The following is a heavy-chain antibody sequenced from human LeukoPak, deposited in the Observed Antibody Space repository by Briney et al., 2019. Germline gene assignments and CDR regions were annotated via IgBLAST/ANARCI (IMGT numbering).Heavy chain of an antibody. CDR1: GGTFSSYA. Sequence: SVKVSCKASGGTFSSYAISWVRQAPGQGLEWMGRIIPILGIANYAQKFQGRVTITADKSTSTAYMELSSLRSEDTAVYYCAGSAYYYDSSGSRIDYWGQGTLVTVSS. CDR2: IIPILGIA. CDR3: AGSAYYYDSSGSRIDY. J-gene: IGHJ4*02. V-gene: IGHV1-69*04. D-gene: IGHD3-22*01.